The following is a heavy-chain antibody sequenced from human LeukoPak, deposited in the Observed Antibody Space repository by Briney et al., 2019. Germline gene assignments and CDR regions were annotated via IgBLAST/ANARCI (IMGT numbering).Heavy chain of an antibody. CDR3: ARGAAGTTFLSDY. J-gene: IGHJ4*02. CDR1: GGSFSGCY. D-gene: IGHD1-7*01. CDR2: INHSGST. Sequence: PSETLSLTCAVYGGSFSGCYWSWIRQPPGKGLEWIGEINHSGSTNYNPSLKSRVTISVDTSKNQFSLKLSSVTAADTAVYYCARGAAGTTFLSDYWGQGTLVTVSS. V-gene: IGHV4-34*01.